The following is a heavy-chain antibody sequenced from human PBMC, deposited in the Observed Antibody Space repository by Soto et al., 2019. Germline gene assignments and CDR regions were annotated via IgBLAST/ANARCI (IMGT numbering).Heavy chain of an antibody. Sequence: QLQLQESGAGLVKPSQTLSLTCAVSGVSISSGGYSWSWLRQPPGKGLEWIGYIYHSGSTYYNPSLKSRVTLSVDRSKNQFSLKLSSVTAADTAVYYCASGQQLVRNYWGQGTLVTVSS. CDR1: GVSISSGGYS. CDR3: ASGQQLVRNY. J-gene: IGHJ4*02. D-gene: IGHD6-13*01. V-gene: IGHV4-30-2*01. CDR2: IYHSGST.